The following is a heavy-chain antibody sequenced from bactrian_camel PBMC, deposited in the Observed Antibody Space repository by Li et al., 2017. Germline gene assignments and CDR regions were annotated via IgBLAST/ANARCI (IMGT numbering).Heavy chain of an antibody. Sequence: HVQLVESGGGSVQSGGSLRLSCAASGYSVSQGYMAWFRQAPGKEREGVAAIDRAGNPTYTYSVKDRFTISKDNDKNTLYLQMNSLKPEDTAMYYCAADSWAGYCASLRGTEFGYWGQGTQVTVS. V-gene: IGHV3S53*01. J-gene: IGHJ6*01. CDR1: GYSVSQGY. D-gene: IGHD5*01. CDR3: AADSWAGYCASLRGTEFGY. CDR2: IDRAGNP.